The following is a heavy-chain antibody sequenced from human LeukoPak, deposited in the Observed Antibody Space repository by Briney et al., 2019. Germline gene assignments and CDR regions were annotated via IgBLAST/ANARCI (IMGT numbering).Heavy chain of an antibody. CDR3: ARLTERGYSYGPGGY. Sequence: GGSLRLSCAASGFTFSSYSMNWVRQAPGKGLEWVSSISSSSSYIYYADSVKGRFTISRDNAKNSLYLQMNSLRAEDTAVYYCARLTERGYSYGPGGYWGQGTLVTVSS. CDR1: GFTFSSYS. CDR2: ISSSSSYI. J-gene: IGHJ4*02. V-gene: IGHV3-21*01. D-gene: IGHD5-18*01.